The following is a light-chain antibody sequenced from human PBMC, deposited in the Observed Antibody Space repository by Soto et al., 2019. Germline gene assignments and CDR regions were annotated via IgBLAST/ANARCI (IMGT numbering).Light chain of an antibody. Sequence: EIVMTHSPVTLSVSPGERATLSCRASQSVSSNLAWYQQKPGQAPRLLIYDAATRATGIPARISGSGSGTEFTLTISSLQSEDFAVYYCQQYNNWPTWTFGQGTKVDIK. CDR1: QSVSSN. J-gene: IGKJ1*01. CDR2: DAA. CDR3: QQYNNWPTWT. V-gene: IGKV3-15*01.